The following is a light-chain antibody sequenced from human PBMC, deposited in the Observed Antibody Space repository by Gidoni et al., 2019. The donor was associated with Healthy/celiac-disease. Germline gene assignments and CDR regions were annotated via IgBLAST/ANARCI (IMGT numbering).Light chain of an antibody. V-gene: IGKV3-20*01. Sequence: DIVLTQSPGTLSLSPGERATLSCRASQSVSSSYLAWYQQKPGQAPRLLIYGASSRATGIPDRFSGSGSGTDFTLTISRLEPEDFAVYYCQQYGRFFGGGTKVEIK. CDR3: QQYGRF. J-gene: IGKJ4*01. CDR2: GAS. CDR1: QSVSSSY.